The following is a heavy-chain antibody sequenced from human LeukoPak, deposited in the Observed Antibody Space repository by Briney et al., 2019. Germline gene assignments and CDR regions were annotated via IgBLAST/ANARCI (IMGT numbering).Heavy chain of an antibody. V-gene: IGHV4-4*09. Sequence: SETLPLTCTVSGGSISSYYWSWIRQPPGKGLEWIGYIYTSGSTNYNPSLKSRVTISVDTSKNQFSLKLSSVTAADTAVYYCARTAAMVSYYYYGMDVWGQGTTVTVSS. CDR3: ARTAAMVSYYYYGMDV. J-gene: IGHJ6*02. CDR1: GGSISSYY. D-gene: IGHD2-2*01. CDR2: IYTSGST.